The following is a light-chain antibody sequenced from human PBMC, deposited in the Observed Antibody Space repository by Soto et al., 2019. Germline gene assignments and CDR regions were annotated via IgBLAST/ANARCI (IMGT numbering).Light chain of an antibody. V-gene: IGKV3-15*01. CDR2: AAS. Sequence: EIVMTQSPDTLSVSPGERATLSCRASQRISSDLAWYQQKPGQAPRLLIYAASARATGIPARFSGSGSGKQFTLTISSLQSEDVAVYYCQQYNNWPLYTFGRGTKLEIK. J-gene: IGKJ2*01. CDR1: QRISSD. CDR3: QQYNNWPLYT.